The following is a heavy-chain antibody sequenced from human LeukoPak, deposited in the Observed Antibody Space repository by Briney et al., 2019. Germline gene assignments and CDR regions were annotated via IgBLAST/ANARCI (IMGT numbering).Heavy chain of an antibody. D-gene: IGHD3-10*01. CDR2: FYHSGST. CDR3: VRADDFGEFWN. V-gene: IGHV4-38-2*02. Sequence: SETLSLTCTVSGYSITNVYNWGWIRQPPGKGLEWIGSFYHSGSTYYNPSLKSRVTISVDTSKNQFSLKLNSVTAADTAVYYCVRADDFGEFWNWGQGTLVTVST. J-gene: IGHJ4*02. CDR1: GYSITNVYN.